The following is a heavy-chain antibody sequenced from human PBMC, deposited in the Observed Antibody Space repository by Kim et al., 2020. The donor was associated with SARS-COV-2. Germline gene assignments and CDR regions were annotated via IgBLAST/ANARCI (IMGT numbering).Heavy chain of an antibody. J-gene: IGHJ4*02. V-gene: IGHV3-48*02. D-gene: IGHD3-22*01. Sequence: DSVKGRFTISRDNAKNSLYLQMNSLRDEDTAVYYCARERNYYDSSGYYGYWGQGTLVTVSS. CDR3: ARERNYYDSSGYYGY.